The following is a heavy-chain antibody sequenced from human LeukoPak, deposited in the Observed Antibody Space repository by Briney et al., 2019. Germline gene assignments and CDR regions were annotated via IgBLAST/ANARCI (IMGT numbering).Heavy chain of an antibody. Sequence: QTGGSLRLSCAASGFTFSSYGMHWVRQAPGKGLEWVAVISYDGSNRYYADSVKGRFTISRDNSKNTLYLQMSSLRAEDTAVYYCAKHPGDYGGFALGYWGQGTLVTVSS. D-gene: IGHD4-23*01. J-gene: IGHJ4*02. CDR3: AKHPGDYGGFALGY. CDR2: ISYDGSNR. V-gene: IGHV3-30*18. CDR1: GFTFSSYG.